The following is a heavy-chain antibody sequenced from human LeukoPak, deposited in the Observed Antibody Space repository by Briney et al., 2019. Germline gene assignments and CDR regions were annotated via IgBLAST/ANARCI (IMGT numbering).Heavy chain of an antibody. D-gene: IGHD1-26*01. CDR1: GGSFSGYY. CDR3: ARGVMVGATSNWFDP. CDR2: INHSGST. J-gene: IGHJ5*02. Sequence: SETLSLTCAVYGGSFSGYYWGWIRQPPGKGLEWIGEINHSGSTNYNPSLKSRVTISVDTSKNQFSLKLSSVTAADTAVYYCARGVMVGATSNWFDPWGQGTLVTVSS. V-gene: IGHV4-34*01.